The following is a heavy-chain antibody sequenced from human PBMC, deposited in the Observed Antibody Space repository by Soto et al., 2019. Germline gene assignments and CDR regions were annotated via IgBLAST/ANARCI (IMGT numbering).Heavy chain of an antibody. J-gene: IGHJ4*02. CDR3: ARERGRIAAPRRQYYFDC. V-gene: IGHV1-2*04. CDR2: INPNSGGT. D-gene: IGHD6-13*01. Sequence: ASVKVFCKASGYTFTGYYMHWVRQAPGQGLEWMGWINPNSGGTNYAQKFQGWVTMTRDTSISTAYMELSRLRSDDTAVYYCARERGRIAAPRRQYYFDCWGQGTLVTVSS. CDR1: GYTFTGYY.